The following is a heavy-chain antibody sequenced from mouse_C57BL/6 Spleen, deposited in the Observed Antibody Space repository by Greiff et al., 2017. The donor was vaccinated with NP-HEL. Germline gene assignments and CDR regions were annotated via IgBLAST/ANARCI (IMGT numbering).Heavy chain of an antibody. CDR1: GYTFTSYW. V-gene: IGHV1-59*01. J-gene: IGHJ3*01. CDR3: ARYPYYYGSSSFAY. D-gene: IGHD1-1*01. CDR2: IDPSDSYT. Sequence: VQLQQPGAELVRPGTSVKLSCKASGYTFTSYWMHWVKQRPGQGLEWIGVIDPSDSYTNYNQKFKGKATVTVDTSSSTAYMQLSSLTSEDSAVYYCARYPYYYGSSSFAYWGQGTLVTVSA.